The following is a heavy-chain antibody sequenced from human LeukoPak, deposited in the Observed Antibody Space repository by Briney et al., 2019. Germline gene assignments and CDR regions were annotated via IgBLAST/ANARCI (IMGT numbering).Heavy chain of an antibody. Sequence: SETLSPTCAVYGGSFSGYYWSWIRQPPGKGLEWIGEINHSGSTNYNPSLKSRVTISVDTSKNQFSLKLSSVTAADTAVYYCARGRRGYSYGYCDYWGQGTLVTVSS. V-gene: IGHV4-34*01. CDR1: GGSFSGYY. J-gene: IGHJ4*02. CDR3: ARGRRGYSYGYCDY. CDR2: INHSGST. D-gene: IGHD5-18*01.